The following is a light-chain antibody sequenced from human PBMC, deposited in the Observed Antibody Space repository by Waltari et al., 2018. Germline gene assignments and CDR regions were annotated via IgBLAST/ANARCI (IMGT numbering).Light chain of an antibody. J-gene: IGLJ2*01. V-gene: IGLV3-1*01. CDR3: QVWDSSTDV. Sequence: SYELTQPPAVSVSPGQTASIICSGEKLGARSASWYQQKAGQSPVLVIFEDVKRPSGIPERFSGSNSGNTATLTISGTQAMDEADYYCQVWDSSTDVFGGGTKLTVL. CDR1: KLGARS. CDR2: EDV.